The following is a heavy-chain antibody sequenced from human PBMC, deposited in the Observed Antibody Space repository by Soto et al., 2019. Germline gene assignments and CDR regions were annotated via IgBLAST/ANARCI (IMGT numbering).Heavy chain of an antibody. Sequence: LTCTVSGGSISSYYWSWIRQPPGKGLEWIGYIYYSGSTNYNPSLKSRVTISVDTSKNQFSLKLSSVTAADTAVYYCARDGTSVADYYYYGMDVWGQGTTVTVSS. V-gene: IGHV4-59*01. D-gene: IGHD6-19*01. CDR1: GGSISSYY. CDR3: ARDGTSVADYYYYGMDV. CDR2: IYYSGST. J-gene: IGHJ6*02.